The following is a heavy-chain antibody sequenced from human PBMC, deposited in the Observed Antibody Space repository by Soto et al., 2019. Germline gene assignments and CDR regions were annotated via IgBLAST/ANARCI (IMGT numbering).Heavy chain of an antibody. CDR3: ARRDMLTGYVYFDY. CDR2: IYPDDSDT. J-gene: IGHJ4*02. CDR1: GYTFTKYW. D-gene: IGHD3-9*01. Sequence: GESLKISCQASGYTFTKYWVGWVRQMPWKGLEWMGIIYPDDSDTRYSPSFQGHVTISADKSISTAYLQWSSLKASDSATYYCARRDMLTGYVYFDYWGQGTQVTVYS. V-gene: IGHV5-51*01.